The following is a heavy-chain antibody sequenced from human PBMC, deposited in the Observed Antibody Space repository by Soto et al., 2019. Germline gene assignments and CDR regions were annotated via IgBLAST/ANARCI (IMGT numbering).Heavy chain of an antibody. CDR1: GFTFSSYA. CDR3: AKSVVVVVAATPNGAFDI. CDR2: ISGSGGST. V-gene: IGHV3-23*01. Sequence: GGSLRLSCAASGFTFSSYAMSWVRQAPGKGLEWVSAISGSGGSTYYADSVKGRFTISRDNSKNTLYLQMNSLRAEDTAVYYCAKSVVVVVAATPNGAFDIWGQGTMVTVSS. J-gene: IGHJ3*02. D-gene: IGHD2-15*01.